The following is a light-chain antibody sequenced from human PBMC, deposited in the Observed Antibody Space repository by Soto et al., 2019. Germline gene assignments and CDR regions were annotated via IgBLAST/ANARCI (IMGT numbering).Light chain of an antibody. CDR3: QQYASSVT. V-gene: IGKV3-20*01. CDR2: DAS. CDR1: QSVSSSY. J-gene: IGKJ4*01. Sequence: EIVLTQSPGTLSLSPGERATLACRASQSVSSSYLAWYQQKPGQAPRVLIYDASSRATGIPDRFSGSGSGTEFTLTISRLEPEDLAVYYCQQYASSVTFGGGTKVDI.